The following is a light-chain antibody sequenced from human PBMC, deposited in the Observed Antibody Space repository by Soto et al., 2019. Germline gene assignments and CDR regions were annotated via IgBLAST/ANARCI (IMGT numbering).Light chain of an antibody. V-gene: IGKV1-33*01. CDR2: DAF. J-gene: IGKJ4*01. Sequence: DIQMTQSPSSLSASVGDRVTITCQASQDINSYLAWYQQKPGKAPKLLIFDAFNLETGVPSRFSGSGSGTDFTFTISSLQPEDFATYYCQQYDTLPFTFGGGTKVDIK. CDR3: QQYDTLPFT. CDR1: QDINSY.